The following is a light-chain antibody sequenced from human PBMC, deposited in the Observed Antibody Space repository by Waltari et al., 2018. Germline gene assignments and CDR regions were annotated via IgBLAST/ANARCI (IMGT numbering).Light chain of an antibody. CDR2: RSD. V-gene: IGLV1-44*01. CDR3: AAWDDSLNGRWV. CDR1: ASNIGHNG. J-gene: IGLJ3*02. Sequence: QSVLTQPPSASGTPGQGVTISCSGGASNIGHNGVNWYQQVPGQAPKLLIYRSDRRPAGVPDRFSGSKSGTSASLAISGLQSEDEADYYCAAWDDSLNGRWVFGGGTKVTVL.